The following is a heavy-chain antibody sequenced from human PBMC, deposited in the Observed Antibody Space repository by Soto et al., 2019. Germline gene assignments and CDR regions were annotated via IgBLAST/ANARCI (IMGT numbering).Heavy chain of an antibody. CDR1: GYTLTELS. D-gene: IGHD3-16*02. Sequence: ASVKVSCKVSGYTLTELSMHWVRQAPGKGLEWMGGFDPEDGETIYAQKFQGRVTMTEDTSTDTAYMELSSLRSDDTAVYYCARRLRLGELSLPRYYYYYGMDVWGQGTTVTVSS. CDR2: FDPEDGET. J-gene: IGHJ6*02. V-gene: IGHV1-24*01. CDR3: ARRLRLGELSLPRYYYYYGMDV.